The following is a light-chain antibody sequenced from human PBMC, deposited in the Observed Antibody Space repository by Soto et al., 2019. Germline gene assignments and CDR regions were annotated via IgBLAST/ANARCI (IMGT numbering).Light chain of an antibody. Sequence: QSVLTQPPSVSAAPGQRVTISCSGSSSNIGRNYVSWYQQLPGTAPQLLIYDDSKRPSWSADRFSGSTSGTSATLAIAGRQTGDEADYYCDSWDTSRSVVLFGGGTKLTVL. V-gene: IGLV1-51*01. J-gene: IGLJ2*01. CDR2: DDS. CDR1: SSNIGRNY. CDR3: DSWDTSRSVVL.